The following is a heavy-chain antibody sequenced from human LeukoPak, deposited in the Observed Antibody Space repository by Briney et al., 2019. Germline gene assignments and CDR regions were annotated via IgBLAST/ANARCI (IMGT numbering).Heavy chain of an antibody. V-gene: IGHV3-30-3*01. J-gene: IGHJ4*02. CDR3: AISNYYGSGTNPDY. CDR1: GFTFSSYA. Sequence: PGGSLRLSCAVSGFTFSSYAMHWVRQAPGKGLEWVAVISYDGSNKYYADSVKGRFTISRDNSKNTLYLQMNSLRAEDTAVYYCAISNYYGSGTNPDYWGQGTLVTVSS. CDR2: ISYDGSNK. D-gene: IGHD3-10*01.